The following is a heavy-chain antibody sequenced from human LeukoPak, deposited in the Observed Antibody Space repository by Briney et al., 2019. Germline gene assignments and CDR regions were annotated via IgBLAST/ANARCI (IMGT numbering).Heavy chain of an antibody. V-gene: IGHV3-9*01. J-gene: IGHJ6*02. Sequence: PGRSLRLSCAVSEFTFGDYAMHWVRQVPGKGLQWVSGISSNSGRIGYADSVRGRFAISRDNAKNSLYLQMNSLRAEDTALYYCAKGNGDYLNYYAMDAWGQGTTVTVSS. D-gene: IGHD4-17*01. CDR2: ISSNSGRI. CDR1: EFTFGDYA. CDR3: AKGNGDYLNYYAMDA.